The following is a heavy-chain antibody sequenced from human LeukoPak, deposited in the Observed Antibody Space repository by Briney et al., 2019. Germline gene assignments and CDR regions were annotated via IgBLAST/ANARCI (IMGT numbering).Heavy chain of an antibody. V-gene: IGHV3-48*03. CDR1: GFTFSSYE. Sequence: GGSLRLSCAASGFTFSSYEMNWVRQAPGKGLERVSYISSSGSTIYYADSVKGRFTISRDNAKNSLYLEMNSLRAEDTAVYYCAELGITMIGGVWGKGTTVTISS. CDR3: AELGITMIGGV. D-gene: IGHD3-10*02. J-gene: IGHJ6*04. CDR2: ISSSGSTI.